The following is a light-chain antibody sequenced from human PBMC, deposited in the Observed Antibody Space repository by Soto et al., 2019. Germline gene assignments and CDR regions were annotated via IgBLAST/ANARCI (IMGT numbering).Light chain of an antibody. CDR2: EGN. CDR3: CSYTDGSSLL. V-gene: IGLV2-23*01. CDR1: SSDVGGYNY. J-gene: IGLJ7*01. Sequence: QSALTQPASVSGSPGQSITISCTGTSSDVGGYNYVSWYQQHPGKAPKLMIYEGNKWPSGVSNRFSGSRSGNTASLTISGLQAEDEADYYCCSYTDGSSLLFGGGTQLTVL.